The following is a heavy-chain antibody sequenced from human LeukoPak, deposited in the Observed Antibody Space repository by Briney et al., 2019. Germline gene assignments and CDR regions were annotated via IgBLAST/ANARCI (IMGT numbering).Heavy chain of an antibody. V-gene: IGHV1-2*02. CDR2: INPNSGGT. J-gene: IGHJ5*02. Sequence: ASVKVSCKASGYTFTGYYMHWVRQAPGQGLEWMGWINPNSGGTNYAQKFQGRVTMTRDTSSSTAYMELSRLRSDDTAVYYCARDQDSSSSEWFDPWGQGTLVTVSS. CDR3: ARDQDSSSSEWFDP. D-gene: IGHD6-6*01. CDR1: GYTFTGYY.